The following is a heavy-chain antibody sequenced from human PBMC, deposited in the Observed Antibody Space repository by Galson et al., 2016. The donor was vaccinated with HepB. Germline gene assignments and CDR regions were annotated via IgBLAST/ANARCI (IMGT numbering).Heavy chain of an antibody. CDR3: ARAIVGSTYLDN. CDR1: GFTFNNAW. J-gene: IGHJ1*01. CDR2: IKSKTDGGSL. V-gene: IGHV3-15*01. Sequence: SLRLSCAASGFTFNNAWMSWVRQAPGKGLEWVGRIKSKTDGGSLEYAAVVKGRFTISRDDSKNTLYLHMTSLRTDDTAVYYCARAIVGSTYLDNWGQGTLLTVSS. D-gene: IGHD1-26*01.